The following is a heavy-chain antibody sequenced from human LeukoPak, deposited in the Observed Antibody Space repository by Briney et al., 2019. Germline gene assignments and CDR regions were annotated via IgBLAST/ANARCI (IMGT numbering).Heavy chain of an antibody. CDR1: GFTFSSYG. J-gene: IGHJ4*02. CDR2: IWYDGSNK. D-gene: IGHD6-13*01. Sequence: GGSLRLSCAASGFTFSSYGMHWVRQAPGKGLEWVAVIWYDGSNKYYADSVKGRFTISRDNSKNTLYLLMNSLRAEDTAVYYCAREEPGIAAAGLDYWGQGTLVTVSS. CDR3: AREEPGIAAAGLDY. V-gene: IGHV3-33*01.